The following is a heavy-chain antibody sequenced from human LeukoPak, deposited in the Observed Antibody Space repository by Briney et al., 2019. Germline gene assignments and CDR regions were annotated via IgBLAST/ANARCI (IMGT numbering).Heavy chain of an antibody. V-gene: IGHV3-23*01. CDR2: ISGSGGST. Sequence: GGSLRLSCAASGFTFSSYAMSWVRQAPGRGLEWASAISGSGGSTYYADSVKGRFTISRDNSKNTLYLQMNSLRAEDTAVYYCACHLTDRDAFDISGQGTMVTVYS. CDR1: GFTFSSYA. D-gene: IGHD1-20*01. J-gene: IGHJ3*02. CDR3: ACHLTDRDAFDI.